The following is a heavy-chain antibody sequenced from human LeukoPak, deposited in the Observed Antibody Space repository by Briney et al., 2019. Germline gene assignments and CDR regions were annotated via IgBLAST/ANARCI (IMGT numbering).Heavy chain of an antibody. Sequence: SGTLSLTCTVSGYSISSGYFWAWIRQPPGKGLECIGSIHHGGNTYYNPSLKRRVTISVDTSNNQFSLKVSSLTAADTAMYYCARIGNIAAAREYVDYWGQGTLVTVSS. CDR3: ARIGNIAAAREYVDY. CDR2: IHHGGNT. CDR1: GYSISSGYF. D-gene: IGHD6-13*01. J-gene: IGHJ4*02. V-gene: IGHV4-38-2*02.